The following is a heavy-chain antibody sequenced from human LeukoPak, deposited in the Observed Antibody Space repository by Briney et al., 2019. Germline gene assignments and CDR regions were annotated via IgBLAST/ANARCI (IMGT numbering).Heavy chain of an antibody. J-gene: IGHJ4*02. D-gene: IGHD3-22*01. CDR2: ISAYNGNT. CDR3: ARTSSGYYYVDY. CDR1: GYTFTNYG. V-gene: IGHV1-18*01. Sequence: ASVKVSCKASGYTFTNYGISWVRQAPGQGLEWMGWISAYNGNTNYAQRLQGRVTMTTDTSTSTAYMELRSLRSDDTAVYYCARTSSGYYYVDYWGRGTLVTVSS.